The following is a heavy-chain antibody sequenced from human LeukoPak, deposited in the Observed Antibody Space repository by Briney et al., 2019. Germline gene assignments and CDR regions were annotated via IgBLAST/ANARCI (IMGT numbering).Heavy chain of an antibody. CDR3: ARTVRSSSDY. CDR1: GFTFSSYA. D-gene: IGHD6-6*01. Sequence: GGSLRLSCAASGFTFSSYAMHWVRQAPGKGLEWVAVISYDGSNKYYADSVKGRFTISRDNSKNTLYLQMNSLRAEDTAVYYCARTVRSSSDYWGQGTLVTVSS. CDR2: ISYDGSNK. V-gene: IGHV3-30-3*01. J-gene: IGHJ4*02.